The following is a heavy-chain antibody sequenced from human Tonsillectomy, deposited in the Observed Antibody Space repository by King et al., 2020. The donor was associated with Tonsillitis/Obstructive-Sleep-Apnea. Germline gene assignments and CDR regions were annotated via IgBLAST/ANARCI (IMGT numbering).Heavy chain of an antibody. Sequence: VQLVESGAEVKTPGASVKVSCKASGYTFTRYYIHWVRQAPGQGLDWMGIINHSSGVTTYAQKFQGRFTMTTDTSARTVYLVLSSLGSEDPAVYYFARDDVVSRYIDSWGQGTLVTVSS. J-gene: IGHJ4*02. D-gene: IGHD1-14*01. CDR2: INHSSGVT. CDR1: GYTFTRYY. CDR3: ARDDVVSRYIDS. V-gene: IGHV1-46*01.